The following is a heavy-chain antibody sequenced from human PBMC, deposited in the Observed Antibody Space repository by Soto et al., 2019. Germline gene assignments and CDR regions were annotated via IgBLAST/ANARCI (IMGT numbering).Heavy chain of an antibody. CDR1: GFTVSSNY. J-gene: IGHJ6*02. CDR2: IYSGGRA. D-gene: IGHD5-12*01. V-gene: IGHV3-53*01. CDR3: ARGMDIVIRGGSNGMDV. Sequence: GGSLRLSCAASGFTVSSNYMNWVRQAPGRGLEWVSIIYSGGRAYYADSVKGRFTISRDNSKNTLYLQMNRLRAEDTAVYYCARGMDIVIRGGSNGMDVWGQGTTVTVS.